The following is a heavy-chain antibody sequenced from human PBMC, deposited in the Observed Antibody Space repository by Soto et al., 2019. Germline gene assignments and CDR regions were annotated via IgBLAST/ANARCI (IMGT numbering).Heavy chain of an antibody. CDR3: ARDRYNSSWEYYYYGMDV. D-gene: IGHD6-13*01. CDR2: ISYDGSNK. CDR1: GFTFSSYA. J-gene: IGHJ6*02. Sequence: QVQLVESGGGVVQPGRSLRLSCAASGFTFSSYAMHWVRQAPGKGLEWVAVISYDGSNKYYADSVKGRFTISRDNSKNTLYLQMNSLRAEDTAVYYCARDRYNSSWEYYYYGMDVWGQGTTVTVSS. V-gene: IGHV3-30-3*01.